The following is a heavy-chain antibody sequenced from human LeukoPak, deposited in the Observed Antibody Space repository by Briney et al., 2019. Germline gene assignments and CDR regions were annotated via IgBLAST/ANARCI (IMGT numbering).Heavy chain of an antibody. Sequence: GGSLRLSCAASGFSFTDYYMSWFRQAPGKGLEWVAYISGTGNVIYDADSVRGRFTISKDDAKNSLSLQMNSLRAEDTAVYYCARGSAACYNFRCTFDIWGPGTMVTVSS. CDR2: ISGTGNVI. V-gene: IGHV3-11*04. CDR3: ARGSAACYNFRCTFDI. CDR1: GFSFTDYY. J-gene: IGHJ3*02. D-gene: IGHD1-1*01.